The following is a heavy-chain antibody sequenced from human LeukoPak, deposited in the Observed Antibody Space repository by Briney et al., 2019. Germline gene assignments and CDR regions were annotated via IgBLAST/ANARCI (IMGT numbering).Heavy chain of an antibody. CDR1: GGSISSYY. D-gene: IGHD2-15*01. J-gene: IGHJ4*02. CDR3: ARICSGGSCYSIGPFDY. V-gene: IGHV4-59*01. CDR2: IYYSGST. Sequence: SETLSLTCTVSGGSISSYYWSWIRQPPGKGLEWIGYIYYSGSTNYNPSLKSRVTISVDTSKNQFSLKLSSVTAADTAVYYCARICSGGSCYSIGPFDYWGQGTLVTVSS.